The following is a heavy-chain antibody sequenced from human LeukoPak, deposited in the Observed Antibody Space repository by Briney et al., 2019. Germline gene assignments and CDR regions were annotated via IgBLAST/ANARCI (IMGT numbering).Heavy chain of an antibody. J-gene: IGHJ4*02. CDR3: AREKSL. Sequence: GGSLRLSCAASGFTVSSNYMSWVRQAPGKGLEWVSLIYSAGGTYYADSVKGRFTISRDNSRNTVYLQMNSLRAEDTAVYYCAREKSLWGQGTLVTVSS. CDR1: GFTVSSNY. V-gene: IGHV3-53*01. CDR2: IYSAGGT.